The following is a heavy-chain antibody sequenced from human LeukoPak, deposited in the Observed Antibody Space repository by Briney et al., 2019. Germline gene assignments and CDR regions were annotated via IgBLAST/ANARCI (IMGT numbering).Heavy chain of an antibody. J-gene: IGHJ5*02. CDR1: GYSISSGYY. CDR2: INHSGST. V-gene: IGHV4-38-2*02. CDR3: ARGGHRIDP. Sequence: SETLSLTCTVSGYSISSGYYWGWIRPPPGKGLEWIGEINHSGSTNYNPSLKSRVTISVDTSKNQFSLKLSSVTAADTAVYYCARGGHRIDPWGQGTLVTVSS.